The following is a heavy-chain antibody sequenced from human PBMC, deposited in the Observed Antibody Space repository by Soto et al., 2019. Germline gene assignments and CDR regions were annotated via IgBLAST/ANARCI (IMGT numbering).Heavy chain of an antibody. J-gene: IGHJ4*02. CDR2: ISHDGRIK. V-gene: IGHV3-30*04. D-gene: IGHD2-8*01. CDR3: ARVSGHVYATLPGPFDY. CDR1: EFTFNRHA. Sequence: QVQLVESGGGVVQPGRSLRLSCAASEFTFNRHAMHWVRQAPGKGLEWVAVISHDGRIKYYADSVKGRFTISRDNSMNTLDLQMNSLRAEDTAIYFCARVSGHVYATLPGPFDYWGQGTLVTVSS.